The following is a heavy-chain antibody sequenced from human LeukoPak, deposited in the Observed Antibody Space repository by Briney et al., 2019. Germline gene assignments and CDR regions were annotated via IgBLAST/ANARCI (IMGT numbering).Heavy chain of an antibody. CDR2: INPNSGGT. Sequence: ASVKVSCKASGYTFTGYYMHWVRQAPGQGLEWMGWINPNSGGTNYAQKFQGRVTMTEDTSTDTAYMELSSLRSEDTAVYYCATVPSIRTVVNLWGQGTLVTVSS. CDR1: GYTFTGYY. CDR3: ATVPSIRTVVNL. D-gene: IGHD4-23*01. J-gene: IGHJ5*02. V-gene: IGHV1-2*02.